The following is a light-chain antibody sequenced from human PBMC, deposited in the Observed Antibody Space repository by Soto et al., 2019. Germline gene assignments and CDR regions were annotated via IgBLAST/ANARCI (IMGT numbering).Light chain of an antibody. V-gene: IGKV3-20*01. CDR2: GSS. Sequence: EIVLTQSPGTLSLSPGERATLSCRASPSVSSSFLAWYQQKPGQAPRLLIYGSSSRATGIPDRFSGSGSGTDFTLTISSLEPEDFAVYYCQQWRTFGQGTKVEIK. J-gene: IGKJ1*01. CDR1: PSVSSSF. CDR3: QQWRT.